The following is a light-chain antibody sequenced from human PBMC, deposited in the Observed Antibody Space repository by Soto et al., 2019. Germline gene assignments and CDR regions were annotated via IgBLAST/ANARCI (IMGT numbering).Light chain of an antibody. CDR3: QQSYSTPGT. CDR1: QSISSY. V-gene: IGKV1-39*01. CDR2: AAS. J-gene: IGKJ2*01. Sequence: DIQMTQSPSSLSASVGDRVTITCRASQSISSYLNWYQQKPGKAPKLLIYAASSLQSRVPSRFSGSGSGTDFTLTISSLQPEDFATYYCQQSYSTPGTFGQGTTLEIK.